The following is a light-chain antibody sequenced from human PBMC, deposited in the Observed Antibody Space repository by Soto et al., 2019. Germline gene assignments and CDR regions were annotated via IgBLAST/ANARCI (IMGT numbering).Light chain of an antibody. V-gene: IGKV1-5*03. J-gene: IGKJ1*01. Sequence: DIQMTQSPSTLSASVGDRVTITCRASQSISTWLAWYQQKPGKAPNLLIYKASSLESGVPSRFSGSGSGTEFPLTISCLHPDDFTTYYCQQYNSYWTFGQGTKVEIK. CDR3: QQYNSYWT. CDR1: QSISTW. CDR2: KAS.